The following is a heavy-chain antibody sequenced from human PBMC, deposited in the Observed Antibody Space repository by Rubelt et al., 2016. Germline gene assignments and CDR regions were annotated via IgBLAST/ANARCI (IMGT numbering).Heavy chain of an antibody. CDR1: GGSISSYY. J-gene: IGHJ4*02. D-gene: IGHD5-18*01. CDR3: ARHRGYSFGANDY. CDR2: IYYSGST. V-gene: IGHV4-59*08. Sequence: QVQLQESGPGLVKSSETLSLTCTVSGGSISSYYWSWIRQPPGKGLEWIGYIYYSGSTSYSPSLKRRVTISVDTSKNQFSLNLGSVTAAVTAVEYCARHRGYSFGANDYWGQGTLVTGSS.